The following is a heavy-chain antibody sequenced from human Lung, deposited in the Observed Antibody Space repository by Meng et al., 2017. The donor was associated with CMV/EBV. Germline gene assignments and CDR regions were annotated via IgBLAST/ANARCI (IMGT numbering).Heavy chain of an antibody. D-gene: IGHD3-22*01. Sequence: SVKVSXKASGGTCSSYAISWVRQALGQGLEWMGGIIPVLGTANYPQKFQGRVTITTEESTSTAYMELSSLRSDDTAVYYCARVVPPSYYYDSSGYYDYWGQGTLVXVSS. V-gene: IGHV1-69*05. J-gene: IGHJ4*02. CDR2: IIPVLGTA. CDR3: ARVVPPSYYYDSSGYYDY. CDR1: GGTCSSYA.